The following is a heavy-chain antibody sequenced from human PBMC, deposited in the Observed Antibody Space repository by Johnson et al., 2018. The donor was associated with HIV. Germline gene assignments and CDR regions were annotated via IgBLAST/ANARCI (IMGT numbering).Heavy chain of an antibody. V-gene: IGHV3-64*04. J-gene: IGHJ3*02. Sequence: QVQLVESGGGVVQPGGSLRLSCAASGFTFSMYAMHWVRPAPGKGLEYVSAISSNGGRTSYADSVKGRFTISRDNSKNTLYMQMNSRRAGDSAVYYCAGGYGSGSGDAFDIWGQGTMVTVSS. D-gene: IGHD3-10*01. CDR2: ISSNGGRT. CDR3: AGGYGSGSGDAFDI. CDR1: GFTFSMYA.